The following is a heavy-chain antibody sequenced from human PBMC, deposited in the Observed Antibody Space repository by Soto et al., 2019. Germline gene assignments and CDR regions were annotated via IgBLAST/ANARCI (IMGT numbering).Heavy chain of an antibody. CDR1: GYTFTSYD. J-gene: IGHJ5*02. CDR2: MNPNSGNT. V-gene: IGHV1-8*01. Sequence: QVQLVQSGAEVKKPGASVKVSCKASGYTFTSYDINWVRQATGQGLAWMGWMNPNSGNTGYPQKFQGRVTMTRNTSISTAYMELSSLRFEDTAVYYCARSPPRVERNNYAGGWFDPWGQGTLVTVSS. CDR3: ARSPPRVERNNYAGGWFDP. D-gene: IGHD4-4*01.